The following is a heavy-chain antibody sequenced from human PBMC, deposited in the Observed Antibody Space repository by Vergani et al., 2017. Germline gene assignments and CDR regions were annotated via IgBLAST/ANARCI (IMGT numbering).Heavy chain of an antibody. Sequence: EVQLVESGGGLIQPGGSLRLSCAASGFTVSSNYMSWVRQAPGKGLEWVSVIYSGGSTYYADSVKGRFTISRDNAKNSLYLQMNSLRAEDTAVYYCATYDSSGYYPEYWGQGTLVTVSS. CDR1: GFTVSSNY. CDR3: ATYDSSGYYPEY. D-gene: IGHD3-22*01. CDR2: IYSGGST. J-gene: IGHJ4*02. V-gene: IGHV3-53*01.